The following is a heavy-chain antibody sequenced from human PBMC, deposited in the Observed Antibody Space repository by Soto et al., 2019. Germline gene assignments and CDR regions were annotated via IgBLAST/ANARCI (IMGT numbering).Heavy chain of an antibody. D-gene: IGHD3-3*01. CDR2: ISGSGSNP. V-gene: IGHV3-23*01. CDR1: GFTFSSYA. CDR3: AKGYEGFDY. Sequence: GGSLRLSCAASGFTFSSYAMSWVRQAPGQGLEWVSAISGSGSNPYYADSVKGRFTISRDNSKNTLYLQMNSLRAEDSAVYFCAKGYEGFDYWGQGTLVTVSS. J-gene: IGHJ4*02.